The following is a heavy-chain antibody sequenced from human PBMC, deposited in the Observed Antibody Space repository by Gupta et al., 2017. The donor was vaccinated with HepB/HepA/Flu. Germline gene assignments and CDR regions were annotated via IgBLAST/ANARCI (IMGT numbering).Heavy chain of an antibody. CDR2: ISYSGEEI. D-gene: IGHD2-15*01. V-gene: IGHV3-23*01. Sequence: EVQLLASGGGLVQPGGSLRLSCTASGFSFYSYAMAWVRQAPGEGLEWVSGISYSGEEIYYADSVKGRFTTSRDNSKTTLHLQMDSLRVEDTAIYYCAKDRSYCSGGSCYFDAWGQGTLVTVSS. J-gene: IGHJ4*02. CDR1: GFSFYSYA. CDR3: AKDRSYCSGGSCYFDA.